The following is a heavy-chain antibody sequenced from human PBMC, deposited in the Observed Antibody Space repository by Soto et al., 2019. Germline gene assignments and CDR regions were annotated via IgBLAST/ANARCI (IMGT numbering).Heavy chain of an antibody. CDR1: GFTFSSYA. CDR2: ISFDGNGK. CDR3: ARDRYLDSYVFDY. D-gene: IGHD3-9*01. V-gene: IGHV3-30-3*01. Sequence: SLRLSCAASGFTFSSYAMHWVRQAPGKGLEWVAVISFDGNGKHFADSVKGRFTVSRDENENTVSLQMNSLRPEDTAVYYCARDRYLDSYVFDYWGQGTLVTVSS. J-gene: IGHJ4*02.